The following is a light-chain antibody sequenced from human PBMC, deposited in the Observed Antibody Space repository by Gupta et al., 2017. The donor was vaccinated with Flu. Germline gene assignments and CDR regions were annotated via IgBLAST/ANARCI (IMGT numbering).Light chain of an antibody. Sequence: EVAMTQSPATLSVSPGERANLSCRASQSISSNLAWYQQKPGQAPRLLIYGASTRATGIPARFGGSGSGTEFTLTISSLQSEDFAVYYCQQYNNWLFGGGTKVEIK. CDR3: QQYNNWL. CDR2: GAS. J-gene: IGKJ4*01. V-gene: IGKV3-15*01. CDR1: QSISSN.